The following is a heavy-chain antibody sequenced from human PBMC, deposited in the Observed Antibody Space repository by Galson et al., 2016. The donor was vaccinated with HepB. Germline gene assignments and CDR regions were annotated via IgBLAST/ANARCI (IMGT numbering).Heavy chain of an antibody. Sequence: SVKVSCKASGYTFISYGISWVRQAPGQGLEWMGWISAHNGYTDYAQSLQGRVTLTTDTSTSTASMELRSLRSDDTAVYFCARAGGVYGDPRIPPKPYYYYGMDVWGKGTTVTVSS. V-gene: IGHV1-18*01. D-gene: IGHD4-17*01. CDR2: ISAHNGYT. CDR3: ARAGGVYGDPRIPPKPYYYYGMDV. J-gene: IGHJ6*04. CDR1: GYTFISYG.